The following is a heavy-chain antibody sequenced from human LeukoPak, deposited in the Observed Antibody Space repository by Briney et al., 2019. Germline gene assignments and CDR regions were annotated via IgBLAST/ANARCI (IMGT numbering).Heavy chain of an antibody. CDR2: FYSGGST. V-gene: IGHV3-66*01. J-gene: IGHJ6*02. CDR1: GFTVSSTY. CDR3: ARDRSIAAAGDPWYYYYGMDV. Sequence: GGSLRLSCAASGFTVSSTYMSWGGPAPGQGLESGSVFYSGGSTYYADSVKGRFTISRDNSKNTLYLQMNSLRAEDTAVYYCARDRSIAAAGDPWYYYYGMDVWGQGTTVTVSS. D-gene: IGHD6-13*01.